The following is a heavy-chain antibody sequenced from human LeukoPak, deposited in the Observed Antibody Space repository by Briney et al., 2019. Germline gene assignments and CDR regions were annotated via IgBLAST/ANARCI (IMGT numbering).Heavy chain of an antibody. CDR3: ATETNGRHYDY. CDR1: GLTFSASG. D-gene: IGHD1-14*01. J-gene: IGHJ4*02. Sequence: PGGSLRLSCTASGLTFSASGFNWVHQAPGKGLEWVASIGPTGSDRYHADSIKGRFTIFRDNANNFLYLQMNSLRAEGTAVYYCATETNGRHYDYWGQGTLLTVSS. CDR2: IGPTGSDR. V-gene: IGHV3-21*06.